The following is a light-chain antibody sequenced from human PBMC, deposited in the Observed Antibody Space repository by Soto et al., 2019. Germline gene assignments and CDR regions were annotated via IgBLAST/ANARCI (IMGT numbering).Light chain of an antibody. CDR1: ESIDIY. Sequence: DIQMTQSPSSLSASVGDRVTITCRASESIDIYVTWYQQRPGKPPKQVIYVASNLQRGVPSRFSGSGSGTDFTLTINNLQPEDSATYYCQQSQSSPPTFGQGTKVEI. V-gene: IGKV1-39*01. CDR3: QQSQSSPPT. CDR2: VAS. J-gene: IGKJ1*01.